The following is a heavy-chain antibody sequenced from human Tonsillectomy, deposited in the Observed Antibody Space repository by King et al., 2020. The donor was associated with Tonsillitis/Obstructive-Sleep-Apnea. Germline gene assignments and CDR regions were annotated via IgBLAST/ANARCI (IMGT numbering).Heavy chain of an antibody. V-gene: IGHV4-59*01. CDR2: SYYSGST. J-gene: IGHJ6*03. CDR3: AREPVTAGYYYYYMDV. D-gene: IGHD4-11*01. CDR1: GGSISTYY. Sequence: VQLQESGPGLVKPSETLSLTCTVSGGSISTYYWSWLRPPPGKGLEWIGYSYYSGSTNYNPSLKSRVTISVDTSKNQFSLKLSSVTAADTAVYYCAREPVTAGYYYYYMDVWGKGTTVTVSS.